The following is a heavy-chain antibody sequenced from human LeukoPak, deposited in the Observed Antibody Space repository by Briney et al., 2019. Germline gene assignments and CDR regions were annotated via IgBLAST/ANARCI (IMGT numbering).Heavy chain of an antibody. CDR3: ASVGVTGD. CDR1: GYSISSGYY. Sequence: PSETLSLTCAVSGYSISSGYYWGWIWQPPGKGLEWIGSIYHSGSTYYNPSLKSRVTISVDTSKNQFSLKLSSVTAADTAVYYCASVGVTGDWGQGTLVTVSS. J-gene: IGHJ4*02. CDR2: IYHSGST. V-gene: IGHV4-38-2*01. D-gene: IGHD2-21*02.